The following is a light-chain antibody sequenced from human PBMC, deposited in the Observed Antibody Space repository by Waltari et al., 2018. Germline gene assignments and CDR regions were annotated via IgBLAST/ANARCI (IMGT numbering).Light chain of an antibody. CDR1: QGISSS. V-gene: IGKV1-9*01. CDR3: LQFNSFPLT. J-gene: IGKJ4*01. CDR2: VAS. Sequence: DIQLTQSPSFLSASVGDRVTITCRASQGISSSLAWYQQKPGMSPKLLIYVASTLQSGVPSRFSGSGSGTEFTLTISSLQPEDFATYYCLQFNSFPLTFGGGTKV.